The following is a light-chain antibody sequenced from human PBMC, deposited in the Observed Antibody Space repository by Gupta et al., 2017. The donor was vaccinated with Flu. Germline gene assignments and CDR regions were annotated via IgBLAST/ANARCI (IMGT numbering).Light chain of an antibody. V-gene: IGLV2-11*01. CDR3: CSDAGGVTWV. J-gene: IGLJ1*01. CDR1: SSDFSGYDR. Sequence: APTQPHPASASPGQSVTISCTGSSSDFSGYDRVSWYQQRPGKAPKLLLYDVTKWPSGVPVRFSGSKSGNTAALTISGPQDEDEADYYCCSDAGGVTWVFGTGTEVTVL. CDR2: DVT.